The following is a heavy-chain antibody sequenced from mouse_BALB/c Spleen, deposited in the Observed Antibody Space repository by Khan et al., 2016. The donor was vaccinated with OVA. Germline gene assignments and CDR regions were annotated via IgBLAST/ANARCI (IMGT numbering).Heavy chain of an antibody. J-gene: IGHJ1*01. CDR2: IWTGGRR. V-gene: IGHV2-9*02. CDR3: DRYYGNCGWFSDI. CDR1: GFSLTSYG. D-gene: IGHD2-1*01. Sequence: QVQLKESGPGLVEPSQSLSITCTVAGFSLTSYGVHWVGKPLGRGLEWLGVIWTGGRRNYNSALMSRLSIRKDNSTSQVFLKMNSLHTDDTALYSCDRYYGNCGWFSDIWGPGTTVTVSS.